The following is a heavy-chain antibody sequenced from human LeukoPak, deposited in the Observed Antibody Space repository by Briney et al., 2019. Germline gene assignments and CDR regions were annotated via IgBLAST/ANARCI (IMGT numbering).Heavy chain of an antibody. CDR1: GFTFDDYA. J-gene: IGHJ3*02. Sequence: GRSLRLSRAASGFTFDDYAMRWVRQAPGKGLEWVSGISWNSGSRGYADSVKGRFTISRDNAKNSLYLQMNSLRAEDTALYYCAKEGNDAFDIWGQGTMVTVSS. V-gene: IGHV3-9*01. CDR3: AKEGNDAFDI. CDR2: ISWNSGSR.